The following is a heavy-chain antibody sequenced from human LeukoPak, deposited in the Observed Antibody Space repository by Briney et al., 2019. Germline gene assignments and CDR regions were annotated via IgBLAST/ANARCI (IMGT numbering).Heavy chain of an antibody. CDR2: ISSSGSTI. Sequence: HPGGSLRLSCAASGFTFSSYEMNWVRQAPGKGLECISYISSSGSTIYYANSVKGRFTISRDNAKNSLYLQLNSLRAEDTALYYCARTDYWGQGTLVTVSS. V-gene: IGHV3-48*03. CDR1: GFTFSSYE. CDR3: ARTDY. J-gene: IGHJ4*02.